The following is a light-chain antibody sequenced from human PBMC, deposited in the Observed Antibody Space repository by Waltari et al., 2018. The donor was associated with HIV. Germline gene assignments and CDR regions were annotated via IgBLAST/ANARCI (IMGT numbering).Light chain of an antibody. V-gene: IGLV1-40*01. J-gene: IGLJ2*01. Sequence: QSVLTQPPSVSGAPGQRVTISCTGSSSNIGAGYDVHWYQQLPGTAPTLLIYGTNNRPSGVPDRSSGSKSGTSASLAITGLQAEDEAEYYCQSYDSSLSGWVVFGGGTKVTVL. CDR1: SSNIGAGYD. CDR3: QSYDSSLSGWVV. CDR2: GTN.